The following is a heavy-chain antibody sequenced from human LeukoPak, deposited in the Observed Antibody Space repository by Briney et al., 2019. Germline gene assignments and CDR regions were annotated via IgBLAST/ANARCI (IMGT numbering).Heavy chain of an antibody. CDR1: GFTFNKYA. Sequence: GGSLRLSCVVSGFTFNKYAMAWVRQAPGKGLEWVAVISYDGSNKYYADSVKGRFTISRDNSKNTLYLQMNSLRAEDTAVYYCARDLGMERTRNLFDYWGQGTLVTVSS. D-gene: IGHD1-1*01. CDR3: ARDLGMERTRNLFDY. V-gene: IGHV3-30*01. J-gene: IGHJ4*02. CDR2: ISYDGSNK.